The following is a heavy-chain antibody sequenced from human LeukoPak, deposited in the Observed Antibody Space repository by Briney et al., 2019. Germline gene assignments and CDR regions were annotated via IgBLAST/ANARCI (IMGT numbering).Heavy chain of an antibody. D-gene: IGHD5-12*01. Sequence: SETLSLTCTVSGGSIISHCWSWIRQPPGKGLEWIGDIHYSGNTNFSPSLESRVTMSVDTSKNQFSLKVNSVTAADTAVYYCARDFGYGGFDWAPWGQGTLVTVSS. CDR1: GGSIISHC. J-gene: IGHJ5*02. CDR3: ARDFGYGGFDWAP. CDR2: IHYSGNT. V-gene: IGHV4-59*11.